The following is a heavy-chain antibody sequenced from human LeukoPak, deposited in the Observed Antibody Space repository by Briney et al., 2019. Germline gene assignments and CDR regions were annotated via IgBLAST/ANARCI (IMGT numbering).Heavy chain of an antibody. J-gene: IGHJ3*02. D-gene: IGHD2-2*01. CDR2: IRYDGSLK. V-gene: IGHV3-30*02. CDR1: GFTFDDYA. CDR3: AKPVVPAARIYAFDI. Sequence: GRSXRLSCAASGFTFDDYAMHWVRQAPGKGLEWVAFIRYDGSLKYHADSVKGRFTISRDNSKNTLYLQMNSLRAEDTAVYYCAKPVVPAARIYAFDIWGQGTMVTVSS.